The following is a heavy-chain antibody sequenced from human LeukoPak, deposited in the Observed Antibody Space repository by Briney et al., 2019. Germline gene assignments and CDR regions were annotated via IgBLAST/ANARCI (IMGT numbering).Heavy chain of an antibody. J-gene: IGHJ5*02. Sequence: SVTVSCKACGGTFSSYAISWVRQAPGQGLEWMGGIIPIFGTANYAQKFQGRVTITADESTSTSYMELSSLRSEDTAAYYCARMPPAYSSSWYNWFDPWGQGTLVTVSS. CDR3: ARMPPAYSSSWYNWFDP. V-gene: IGHV1-69*13. CDR1: GGTFSSYA. CDR2: IIPIFGTA. D-gene: IGHD6-13*01.